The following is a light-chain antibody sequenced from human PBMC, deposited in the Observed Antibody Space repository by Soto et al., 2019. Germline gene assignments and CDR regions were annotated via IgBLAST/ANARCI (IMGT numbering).Light chain of an antibody. CDR3: CSYAGSSTPVV. J-gene: IGLJ2*01. CDR2: EGS. CDR1: SSNVGSYNL. Sequence: QSVLTQPASVSGSPGQSITISCTGTSSNVGSYNLVSWYQQHPGKAPKLMIYEGSKRPSGVSNRFAGSKSGNTGSLTISGLQAEDGADYYCCSYAGSSTPVVFGGGTKVTVL. V-gene: IGLV2-23*01.